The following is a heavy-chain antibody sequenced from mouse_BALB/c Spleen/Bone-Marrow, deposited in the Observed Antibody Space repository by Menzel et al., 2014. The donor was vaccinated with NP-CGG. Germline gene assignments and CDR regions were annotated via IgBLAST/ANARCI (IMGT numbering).Heavy chain of an antibody. CDR1: GYSFTSYW. V-gene: IGHV1-61*01. J-gene: IGHJ1*01. Sequence: QVQLQRSGAELVRPGASVKLSCKASGYSFTSYWMNWVKQRPGQGLEWIGMIHPSDSETRLNQKFKDKATLTVDKSSSTAYMQLSRPTSEDSAVYYCAREREITTVVAGDWYFDFWGAGTTVTVSS. CDR2: IHPSDSET. CDR3: AREREITTVVAGDWYFDF. D-gene: IGHD1-1*01.